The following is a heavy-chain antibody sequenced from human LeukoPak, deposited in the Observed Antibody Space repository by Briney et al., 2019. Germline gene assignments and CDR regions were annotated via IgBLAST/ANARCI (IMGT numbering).Heavy chain of an antibody. D-gene: IGHD2-21*02. CDR2: ISWNSGSI. V-gene: IGHV3-9*01. Sequence: SLRLSCAASGFTFDDYAMHWVRQAPGKGLEWVSGISWNSGSIGYADSVKGRFTISRDNAKNSLYLQMNSLRAEDTALYYCAKDSEVVFDSYTFDYWGQGTLVTVSS. CDR3: AKDSEVVFDSYTFDY. J-gene: IGHJ4*02. CDR1: GFTFDDYA.